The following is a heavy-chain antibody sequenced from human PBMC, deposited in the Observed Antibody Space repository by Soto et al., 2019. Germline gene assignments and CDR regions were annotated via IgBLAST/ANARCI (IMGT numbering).Heavy chain of an antibody. CDR3: ARDAFTAMVSGYYYGMDV. Sequence: PGGVPRLSCAASGFTFSSYSMNWVRQAPGKGLEWVSYISSSSSTIYYADSVKGRFTISRDNAKNSLYLQMNSLRDEDTAVYYCARDAFTAMVSGYYYGMDVWGQGTTVTVSS. V-gene: IGHV3-48*02. CDR2: ISSSSSTI. CDR1: GFTFSSYS. J-gene: IGHJ6*02. D-gene: IGHD5-18*01.